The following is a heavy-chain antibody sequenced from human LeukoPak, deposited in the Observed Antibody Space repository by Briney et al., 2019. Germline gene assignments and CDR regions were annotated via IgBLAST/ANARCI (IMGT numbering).Heavy chain of an antibody. Sequence: GGSLRLSCAASGFTFRDYYMSWIRQAPGKGLEWVSYISSSGSTIYYADSVKGRFTISRDNAKNSLYLQMNSLRAEDTAVYYCARQNDILTPYAFDIWGQGTMVTVSS. CDR1: GFTFRDYY. CDR2: ISSSGSTI. CDR3: ARQNDILTPYAFDI. J-gene: IGHJ3*02. V-gene: IGHV3-11*01. D-gene: IGHD3-9*01.